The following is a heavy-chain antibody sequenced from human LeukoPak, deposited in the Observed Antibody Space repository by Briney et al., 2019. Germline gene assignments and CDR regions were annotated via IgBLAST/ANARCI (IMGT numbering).Heavy chain of an antibody. V-gene: IGHV1-46*01. CDR3: ARSRLRLANFDY. CDR1: GYTFTSYY. D-gene: IGHD3-9*01. J-gene: IGHJ4*02. Sequence: ASVKVSCKASGYTFTSYYMHWVRQAPGQGLEWMGIINPSGGSTSYAQKFQGRVTITRDTSTSTAYMELSSLRSEDTAVYYCARSRLRLANFDYWGQGTLVTVSS. CDR2: INPSGGST.